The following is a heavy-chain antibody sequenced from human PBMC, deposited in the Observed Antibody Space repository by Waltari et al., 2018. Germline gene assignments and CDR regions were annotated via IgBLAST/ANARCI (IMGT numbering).Heavy chain of an antibody. D-gene: IGHD3-10*01. CDR3: ARQHAMFRGVLVPGPPDY. V-gene: IGHV1-8*01. J-gene: IGHJ4*02. CDR2: MNPTSGNT. Sequence: QVQLVQSGAEVKKPGASVKVSCKASGDTFTSYDINWVRQATGQGLEWMGWMNPTSGNTGYAQKFQGRVTMTMNTSISTAYMELSSLRSEDTAVYYCARQHAMFRGVLVPGPPDYWGQGTLVTVSS. CDR1: GDTFTSYD.